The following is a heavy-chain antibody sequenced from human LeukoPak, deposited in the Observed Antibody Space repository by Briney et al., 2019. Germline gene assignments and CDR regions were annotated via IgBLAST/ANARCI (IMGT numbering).Heavy chain of an antibody. CDR1: GFTLDDYA. D-gene: IGHD3-16*02. CDR2: ISWNSGSI. Sequence: GGSRSLSCAASGFTLDDYAMHWFRQAQGRGLGWVSGISWNSGSIGYADSVKGRFTISRDNAKNSLYLQMNSLRAEDTALYYCAKESAGVIADWGQGTLVTVSS. CDR3: AKESAGVIAD. J-gene: IGHJ4*02. V-gene: IGHV3-9*01.